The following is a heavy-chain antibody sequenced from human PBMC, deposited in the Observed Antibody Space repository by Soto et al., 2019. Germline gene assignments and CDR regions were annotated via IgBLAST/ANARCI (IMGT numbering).Heavy chain of an antibody. D-gene: IGHD2-21*02. CDR1: GFTFSSYA. V-gene: IGHV3-64D*08. CDR2: ISSNGGST. CDR3: VKSGPRPPRSFIVVVTAMPFDY. Sequence: GGSLRLSCSASGFTFSSYAMHWVRQAPGKGLEYVSAISSNGGSTYYADSVKGRFTISRDNSKNTLYLQMSSLRAEDTAVYYCVKSGPRPPRSFIVVVTAMPFDYWGQGTLVTVSS. J-gene: IGHJ4*02.